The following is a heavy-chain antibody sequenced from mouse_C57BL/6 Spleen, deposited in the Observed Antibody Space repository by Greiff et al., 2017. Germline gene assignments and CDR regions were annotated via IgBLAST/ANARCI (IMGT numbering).Heavy chain of an antibody. CDR3: VKSNYAMDY. CDR1: GFTFTTYA. J-gene: IGHJ4*01. Sequence: EVMLVESGGGLVQPKGSLKLSCAASGFTFTTYAMHWVRQAPGKGLEWVARIRSKSSNYATYYADSVKDRFTISRDDSQSMLYLQMNNLETEDTAMYCWVKSNYAMDYWGQGTSVTVSA. V-gene: IGHV10-3*01. CDR2: IRSKSSNYAT. D-gene: IGHD1-3*01.